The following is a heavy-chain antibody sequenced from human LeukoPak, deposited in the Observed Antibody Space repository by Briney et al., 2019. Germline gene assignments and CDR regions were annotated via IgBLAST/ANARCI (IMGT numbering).Heavy chain of an antibody. V-gene: IGHV3-30*02. CDR2: IRCDGSIK. Sequence: PGGSLRLSCAASGFTFSNYGMHWVRQAPGKGLEWVAFIRCDGSIKYYADSVKGRFTISRDNSKNTLYVQMNSLRVEDTAVYYCAKDTVKVSTIRRVPHYMDVWGKGTTVTISS. D-gene: IGHD5/OR15-5a*01. J-gene: IGHJ6*03. CDR3: AKDTVKVSTIRRVPHYMDV. CDR1: GFTFSNYG.